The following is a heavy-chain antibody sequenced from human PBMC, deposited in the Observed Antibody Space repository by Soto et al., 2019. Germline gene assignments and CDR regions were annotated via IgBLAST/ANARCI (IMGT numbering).Heavy chain of an antibody. D-gene: IGHD2-2*01. J-gene: IGHJ4*02. CDR2: IRQDGSEN. CDR1: GFTFSNYW. Sequence: EVPLGESGGGFVQPGVSLRLSCAASGFTFSNYWMSWVRQAPGKGLEWVANIRQDGSENFYADSGKSRFTIARDNAKKSLFLQMNRLRDEDTAVYYSASRCRDDACHSDPSFWGQGTLVNV. CDR3: ASRCRDDACHSDPSF. V-gene: IGHV3-7*01.